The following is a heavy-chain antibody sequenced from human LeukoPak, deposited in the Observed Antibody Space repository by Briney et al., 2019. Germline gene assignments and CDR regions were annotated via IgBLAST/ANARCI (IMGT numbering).Heavy chain of an antibody. V-gene: IGHV4-34*01. D-gene: IGHD5-18*01. CDR3: ARGEDTPMVNYFDY. CDR1: GGSFSGYY. CDR2: INHSGST. Sequence: SETLSLTCAVYGGSFSGYYWSWIRQPPGKGLEWIGEINHSGSTNYNPSLKSRVTISVDTSKNQFSLKLSSVTAADTAVYYCARGEDTPMVNYFDYWGQGTLVTVSS. J-gene: IGHJ4*02.